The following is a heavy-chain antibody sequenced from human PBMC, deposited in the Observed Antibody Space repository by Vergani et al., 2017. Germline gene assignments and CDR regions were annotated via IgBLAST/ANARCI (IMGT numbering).Heavy chain of an antibody. CDR3: AKGGWNYWFAS. D-gene: IGHD1-1*01. V-gene: IGHV3-13*01. CDR1: GFTFSSYD. CDR2: IGTAGDT. J-gene: IGHJ5*01. Sequence: EVQLVESGGGLVQPGGSLRLSCAASGFTFSSYDMNWVRQATGKGLEWVSAIGTAGDTYYPGSVKGRFTISRENAKNSLYLQMNSLRAGDTAMYYCAKGGWNYWFASWGQGTLVIVS.